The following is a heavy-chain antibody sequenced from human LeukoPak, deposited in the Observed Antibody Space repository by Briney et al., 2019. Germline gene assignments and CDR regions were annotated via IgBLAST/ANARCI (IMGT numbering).Heavy chain of an antibody. V-gene: IGHV3-48*03. CDR1: GFTFSTYE. CDR2: ISSGGSTI. CDR3: ARGAVYYYGMDV. Sequence: GGSLRLSCAASGFTFSTYEMNWVRQAPGKGLECVSYISSGGSTIHYADSVKGRFTISRDNAKNSLYLQMNSLRAEDTAVYYCARGAVYYYGMDVWGQGTTVTVSS. J-gene: IGHJ6*02.